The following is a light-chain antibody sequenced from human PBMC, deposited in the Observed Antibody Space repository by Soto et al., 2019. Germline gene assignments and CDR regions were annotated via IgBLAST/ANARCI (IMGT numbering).Light chain of an antibody. CDR3: QQYGSSIFT. J-gene: IGKJ3*01. CDR2: GAS. V-gene: IGKV3-20*01. Sequence: EIVLTQSPGTLSLSPGERATLSCRASQSVSSSYLAWYQQKPGQAPRLLIHGASSRATGIPDRFSGSGSGTHFTLTISTLEPEDFALYYCQQYGSSIFTFGPGTKVDIK. CDR1: QSVSSSY.